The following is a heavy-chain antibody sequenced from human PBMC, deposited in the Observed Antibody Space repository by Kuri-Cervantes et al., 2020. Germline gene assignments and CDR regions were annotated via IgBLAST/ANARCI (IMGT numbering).Heavy chain of an antibody. V-gene: IGHV3-21*04. D-gene: IGHD3-10*01. J-gene: IGHJ3*02. CDR1: GFTFSSYS. Sequence: GGSLRLSCAASGFTFSSYSMNWVRQAPGKGLEWVSSISSSSSYIYYADSVKGRFTISRDNAKNSLYLQMNSLRAEDTALYYCAKDLYGSGNPAFDIWGQGTMVTVSS. CDR2: ISSSSSYI. CDR3: AKDLYGSGNPAFDI.